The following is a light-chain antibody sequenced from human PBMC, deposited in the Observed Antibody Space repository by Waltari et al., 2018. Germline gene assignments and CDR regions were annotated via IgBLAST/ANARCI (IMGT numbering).Light chain of an antibody. CDR1: NIRTYS. CDR3: HVWHPHVDPGV. CDR2: YDR. J-gene: IGLJ1*01. Sequence: SYVVTQPPSVSVAPGETATITCGGDNIRTYSVHWYQQKPGQAPVLVIFYDRDRPSGIPDRFSGSNSGNTATLTISRVEAGDEARYYCHVWHPHVDPGVFGTGTEVTVL. V-gene: IGLV3-21*04.